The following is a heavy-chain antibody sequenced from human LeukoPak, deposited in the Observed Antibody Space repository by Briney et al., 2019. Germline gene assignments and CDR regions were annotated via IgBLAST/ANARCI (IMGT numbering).Heavy chain of an antibody. V-gene: IGHV1-2*02. D-gene: IGHD3-16*01. CDR2: INPNSGGT. Sequence: ASVKVSCKASGYTFTGYYMHWVRQVPGQGLEWMGWINPNSGGTNYAQKFQGRVTMTRDTSISTAYMELSRLRSDDTAVYYCARVRYRLAETYIDYWGQGTLVTVSS. CDR3: ARVRYRLAETYIDY. CDR1: GYTFTGYY. J-gene: IGHJ4*02.